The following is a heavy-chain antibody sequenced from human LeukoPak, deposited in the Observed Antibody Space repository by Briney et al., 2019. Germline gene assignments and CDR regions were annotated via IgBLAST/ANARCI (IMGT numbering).Heavy chain of an antibody. J-gene: IGHJ4*02. CDR3: AREFCGSTSCSPYYFDY. CDR2: VYHSGSS. D-gene: IGHD2-2*01. V-gene: IGHV4-4*02. Sequence: SETLSLTCAVSGGSISSTDWWSWVRQPPGKGLEWIGEVYHSGSSNYNPSLKSRVIISVDKSKNQFSLKLSSVTAADTAVYYCAREFCGSTSCSPYYFDYWGQGTLVTVSS. CDR1: GGSISSTDW.